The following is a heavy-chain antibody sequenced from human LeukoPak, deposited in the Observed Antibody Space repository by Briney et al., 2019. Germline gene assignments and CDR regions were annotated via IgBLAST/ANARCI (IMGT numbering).Heavy chain of an antibody. CDR2: IIPILGTA. CDR1: GGTFSSYA. D-gene: IGHD3-22*01. Sequence: SVKVSCKASGGTFSSYAISWVRQAPGQGLEWMGGIIPILGTANYAQKFQGRVTITADESTSTAYMELSSLRSEDTAVYYCARGPYYYDNSGYYRLDYWGQGTLVTVSS. CDR3: ARGPYYYDNSGYYRLDY. V-gene: IGHV1-69*13. J-gene: IGHJ4*02.